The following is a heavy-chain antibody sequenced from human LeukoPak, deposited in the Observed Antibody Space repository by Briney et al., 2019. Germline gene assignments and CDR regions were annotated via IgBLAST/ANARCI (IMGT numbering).Heavy chain of an antibody. J-gene: IGHJ6*02. CDR3: AKDDPQQQLVRVGMDV. CDR1: GFTFSSYA. Sequence: TGGSLRLSCAASGFTFSSYAMSWVRQAPGKGLEWVSAISGSGGSTYYADSVKGRFTISRDNSKNTLYLQMNSLRAEDTAVYYCAKDDPQQQLVRVGMDVWGQGTTVTVSS. CDR2: ISGSGGST. V-gene: IGHV3-23*01. D-gene: IGHD6-13*01.